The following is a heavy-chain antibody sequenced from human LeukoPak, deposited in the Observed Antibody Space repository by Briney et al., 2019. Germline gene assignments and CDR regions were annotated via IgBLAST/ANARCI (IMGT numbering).Heavy chain of an antibody. CDR3: ARAGGYYHDSSGYYYAEEYYFDY. Sequence: GGSLRLSCVASAFTFRTYSMHWVRQAPGKGLEWVANIKQDGSEKYYVDSVKGRFTISRDNAKNSLFLQMNSLRAEDTAVYYCARAGGYYHDSSGYYYAEEYYFDYWGQGTLVTVSS. J-gene: IGHJ4*02. CDR1: AFTFRTYS. V-gene: IGHV3-7*05. CDR2: IKQDGSEK. D-gene: IGHD3-22*01.